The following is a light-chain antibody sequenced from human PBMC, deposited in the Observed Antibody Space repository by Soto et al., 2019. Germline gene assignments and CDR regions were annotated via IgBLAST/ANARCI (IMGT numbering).Light chain of an antibody. CDR1: QSVSSSY. J-gene: IGKJ4*01. Sequence: EIVLTQSPGTLSLSPGERATLSCRARQSVSSSYLAWYQQKPGQAPRLLIYGASSRATGIPDRFSGSGSGTDFTLTISRLEPEDFAVYYCQQYQTSPLTFGGGTKVEIK. V-gene: IGKV3-20*01. CDR3: QQYQTSPLT. CDR2: GAS.